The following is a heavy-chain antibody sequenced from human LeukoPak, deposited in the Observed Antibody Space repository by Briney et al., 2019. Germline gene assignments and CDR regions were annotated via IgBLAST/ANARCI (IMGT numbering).Heavy chain of an antibody. CDR1: EFTFTSYW. V-gene: IGHV3-7*01. CDR2: IRQDGGEK. Sequence: PGGSLRLSCAVSEFTFTSYWMNWVRQAPGKGLEWVASIRQDGGEKSYVDSVKGRFTISRDNARNSLYLQMNSLRAEDTAIYYCARDGTAAGLYFDLWGQGTLVTVSS. D-gene: IGHD6-13*01. J-gene: IGHJ4*01. CDR3: ARDGTAAGLYFDL.